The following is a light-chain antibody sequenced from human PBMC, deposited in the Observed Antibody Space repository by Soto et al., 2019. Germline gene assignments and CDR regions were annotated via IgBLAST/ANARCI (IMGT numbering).Light chain of an antibody. Sequence: EIVVTQSPATLSVSPGERSTLSFRTSQSVGSNLAWYQQKPGQAPRLLMYGAFIRAPGFPGRFRGTGSGSEFTLTISSLQSEDGALYYCQQYDKWPYTFGQGTKVDIK. V-gene: IGKV3-15*01. J-gene: IGKJ2*01. CDR1: QSVGSN. CDR3: QQYDKWPYT. CDR2: GAF.